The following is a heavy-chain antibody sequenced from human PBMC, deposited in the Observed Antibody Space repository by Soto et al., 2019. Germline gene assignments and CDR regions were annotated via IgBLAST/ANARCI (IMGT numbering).Heavy chain of an antibody. D-gene: IGHD3-22*01. V-gene: IGHV4-30-4*02. CDR1: GGSISSGDYY. Sequence: SETLSLTCTVSGGSISSGDYYWSWIRQPPGKGLEWIGYIYYSGSTYYNPSLKSRVTISVDTSKNQFSLKLSSVTAADTAVYYCARVDSSGYQPLDDWGEGTLVTVSS. J-gene: IGHJ4*02. CDR2: IYYSGST. CDR3: ARVDSSGYQPLDD.